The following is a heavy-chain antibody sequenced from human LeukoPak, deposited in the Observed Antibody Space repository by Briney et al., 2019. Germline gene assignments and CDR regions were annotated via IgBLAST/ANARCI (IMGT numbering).Heavy chain of an antibody. J-gene: IGHJ4*02. Sequence: PGGSLRLSCAASGFTFSSYAMSWVRQAPGRGLEWVSGISGSGGSTYYADSVKGRFTISRDNSKNTLYLQMNSLRAEDTAVYYCARGMYYYDSSGYYYGYWGQGTLVTVSS. CDR2: ISGSGGST. D-gene: IGHD3-22*01. V-gene: IGHV3-23*01. CDR3: ARGMYYYDSSGYYYGY. CDR1: GFTFSSYA.